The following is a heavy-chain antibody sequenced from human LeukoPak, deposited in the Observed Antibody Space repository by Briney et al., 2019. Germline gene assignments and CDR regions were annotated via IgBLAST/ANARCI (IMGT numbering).Heavy chain of an antibody. V-gene: IGHV1-69*13. Sequence: GASVKVSCKASGGTFSSYAISWVRQAPGQGLEWMGGIIPIFGTANYAQKFQGRVTITADESTSTAYMELSSLRSEDTAVYYCARDPRSSGYDFGYWGQGTLVTVSS. CDR3: ARDPRSSGYDFGY. J-gene: IGHJ4*02. CDR2: IIPIFGTA. CDR1: GGTFSSYA. D-gene: IGHD5-12*01.